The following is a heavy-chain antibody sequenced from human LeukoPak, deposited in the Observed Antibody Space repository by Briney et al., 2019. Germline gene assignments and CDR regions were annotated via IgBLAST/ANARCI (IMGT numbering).Heavy chain of an antibody. CDR1: GGSISSGGYS. V-gene: IGHV4-30-2*01. CDR2: IYHSGST. D-gene: IGHD7-27*01. Sequence: SQTLSLTCAVSGGSISSGGYSWSWIRQPPGKGLEWIGYIYHSGSTYYNPSLKSRATISVDRSKNQFSLKLSSVTAADTAVYYCARDRPGDWYFDLWGRGTLVTVSS. J-gene: IGHJ2*01. CDR3: ARDRPGDWYFDL.